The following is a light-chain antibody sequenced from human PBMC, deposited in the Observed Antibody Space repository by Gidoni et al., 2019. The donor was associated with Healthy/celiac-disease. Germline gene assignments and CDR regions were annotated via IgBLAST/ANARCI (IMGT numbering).Light chain of an antibody. CDR2: GKN. CDR3: NSRDSSGNPHVV. Sequence: SSELPQDPAVSVALGQTVRSTCHGDSLRSYYASWYQQKPGQAPVLVIYGKNNRPSGIPDRFSGSSSGNTASLTITGAQAEDEADYYCNSRDSSGNPHVVFGGGTKLTVL. CDR1: SLRSYY. V-gene: IGLV3-19*01. J-gene: IGLJ2*01.